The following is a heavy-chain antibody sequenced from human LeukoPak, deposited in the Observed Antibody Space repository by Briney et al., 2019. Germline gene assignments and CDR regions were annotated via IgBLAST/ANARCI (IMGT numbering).Heavy chain of an antibody. CDR1: GGSMSTYY. J-gene: IGHJ4*02. V-gene: IGHV4-59*01. D-gene: IGHD2-2*02. Sequence: PSETLSLTCTVSGGSMSTYYWSWIRQPPGKGPEWIGHIYYSGSSNYNPSLKSRVTISLDTSKNQFSLRLSSVTAADTAVYYCARGRSYTPVWGQGTLVTVSS. CDR3: ARGRSYTPV. CDR2: IYYSGSS.